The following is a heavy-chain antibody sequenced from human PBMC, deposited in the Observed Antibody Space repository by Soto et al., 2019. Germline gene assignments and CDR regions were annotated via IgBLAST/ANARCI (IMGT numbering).Heavy chain of an antibody. Sequence: QVQLVESGGGVVQPGRSLRLSCAASGFTFSSYGMHWVRQAPGKGLEWVAAISYDGRDKYYVDSLEGRFTISRDNSKKTLYLQMNSLRAEDTSVYFCAKLALYDSSASYYNGMDVWGQGTTVTVSS. CDR1: GFTFSSYG. CDR2: ISYDGRDK. CDR3: AKLALYDSSASYYNGMDV. J-gene: IGHJ6*02. V-gene: IGHV3-30*18. D-gene: IGHD3-22*01.